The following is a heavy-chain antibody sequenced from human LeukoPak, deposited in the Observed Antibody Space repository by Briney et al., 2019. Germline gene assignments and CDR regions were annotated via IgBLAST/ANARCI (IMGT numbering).Heavy chain of an antibody. J-gene: IGHJ4*02. Sequence: SETLSLTCPVSGGSISSYYWSWIRQPPGKGLEWIGYIYYSGSTNYNPSLKSRVTISVDTSKNQFSLKLSSVTAADTAVYYYARVPTVGASPDYWGQGTLVTVSS. CDR3: ARVPTVGASPDY. D-gene: IGHD1-26*01. V-gene: IGHV4-59*01. CDR1: GGSISSYY. CDR2: IYYSGST.